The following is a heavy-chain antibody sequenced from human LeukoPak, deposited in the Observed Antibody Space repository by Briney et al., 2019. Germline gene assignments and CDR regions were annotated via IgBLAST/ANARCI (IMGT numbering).Heavy chain of an antibody. J-gene: IGHJ3*02. CDR1: GYILSRYA. CDR3: AREWELLGAFDI. CDR2: INAGNGNT. Sequence: ASVKVSCKASGYILSRYAMNWVRQAPGQRLEWMGWINAGNGNTKYSQKFQGRVTITRDTSASTAYMELSSLRSEDTAVYYCAREWELLGAFDIWGQGTMVTVSS. V-gene: IGHV1-3*01. D-gene: IGHD1-26*01.